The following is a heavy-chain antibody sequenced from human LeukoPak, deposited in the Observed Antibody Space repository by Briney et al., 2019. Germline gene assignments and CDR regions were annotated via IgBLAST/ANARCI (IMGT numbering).Heavy chain of an antibody. D-gene: IGHD3-3*01. J-gene: IGHJ4*02. CDR3: ARGITIFGVDYFDY. V-gene: IGHV1-18*04. CDR1: GYTFTGYY. Sequence: ASVKVSCKASGYTFTGYYVHWVRQAPGQGLEWMGWISAYNGNTNYAQKLQGRVTMTTDTSTSTAYMELRSLRSDDTAVYYCARGITIFGVDYFDYWGQGTLVTVSS. CDR2: ISAYNGNT.